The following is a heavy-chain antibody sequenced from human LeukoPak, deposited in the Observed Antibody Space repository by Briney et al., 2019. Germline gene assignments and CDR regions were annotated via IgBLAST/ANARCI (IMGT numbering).Heavy chain of an antibody. CDR2: INHSGST. Sequence: SVTLSLTCAVYGGSFSGYYWSWIRQPPGKGLEWIGEINHSGSTNYNPSLKSRVTISVDTSKNQFSLKLSSVTAADTAVYYCARGYYCSSTSCYSYRFDPWGQGTLVTVSS. CDR1: GGSFSGYY. CDR3: ARGYYCSSTSCYSYRFDP. J-gene: IGHJ5*02. V-gene: IGHV4-34*01. D-gene: IGHD2-2*02.